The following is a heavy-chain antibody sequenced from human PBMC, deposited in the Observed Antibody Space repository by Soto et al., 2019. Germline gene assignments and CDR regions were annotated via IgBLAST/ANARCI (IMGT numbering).Heavy chain of an antibody. CDR2: IYYSGSS. V-gene: IGHV4-39*01. CDR1: GASISSTNYY. D-gene: IGHD6-19*01. J-gene: IGHJ4*02. CDR3: AKHNTGITVAGYVSFDR. Sequence: QLQLQESGPGLVKPSETLSLTCTVSGASISSTNYYWDWLRQSPGEGLEWIGGIYYSGSSYYSPSLKSRVTISVDTSKNQFSLRLTSVTAADTALYCCAKHNTGITVAGYVSFDRWGQGTLVTVSS.